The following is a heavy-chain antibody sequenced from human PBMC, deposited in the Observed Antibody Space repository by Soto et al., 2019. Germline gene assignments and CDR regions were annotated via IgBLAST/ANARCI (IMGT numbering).Heavy chain of an antibody. J-gene: IGHJ6*03. CDR3: ASPYSSSSQGGDYYYYYMDV. CDR1: GGSISDSSYY. V-gene: IGHV4-39*01. D-gene: IGHD6-6*01. CDR2: IYYSGST. Sequence: SETLSLTCTVSGGSISDSSYYWGWIRQPPGKGLEWIGSIYYSGSTYYNPSLKSRVTISVDTSKNQFSLKLSSVTAADTAVYYCASPYSSSSQGGDYYYYYMDVWGKGTAVTVSS.